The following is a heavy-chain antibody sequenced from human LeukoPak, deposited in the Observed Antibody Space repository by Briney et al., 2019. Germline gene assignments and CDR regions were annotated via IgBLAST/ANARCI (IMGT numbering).Heavy chain of an antibody. D-gene: IGHD1-26*01. CDR2: IYTGGST. CDR3: ARSWDARLNFDY. J-gene: IGHJ4*02. CDR1: GFTVRTNY. V-gene: IGHV3-53*05. Sequence: GGSLRLSCAASGFTVRTNYMSWVRQAPGKGLEWVSVIYTGGSTYYADSVKGRFTISRDNFKNTVNLQMNDLRAEDTAVYYCARSWDARLNFDYWGQGILVTVSS.